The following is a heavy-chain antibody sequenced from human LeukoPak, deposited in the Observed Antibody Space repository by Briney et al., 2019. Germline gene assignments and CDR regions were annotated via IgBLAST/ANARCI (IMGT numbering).Heavy chain of an antibody. Sequence: GRSLRLSRAASGCTFSSYGMSWVRQAPGKGLEWVAVIWYDGSNKYYADSVKGRFTISRDNSKNTLYLQINSLRAEDTAVYSSARGELCFSESARYIWFDPWCQGTLVTVSS. J-gene: IGHJ5*02. CDR2: IWYDGSNK. D-gene: IGHD1-7*01. CDR1: GCTFSSYG. V-gene: IGHV3-33*01. CDR3: ARGELCFSESARYIWFDP.